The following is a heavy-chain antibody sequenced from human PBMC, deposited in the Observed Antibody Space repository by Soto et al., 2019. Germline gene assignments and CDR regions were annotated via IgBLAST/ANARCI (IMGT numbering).Heavy chain of an antibody. CDR1: GGSISSGGYY. D-gene: IGHD1-7*01. CDR2: IYYSGST. Sequence: SETLSLTCTVSGGSISSGGYYWSWIRQHPGKGLEWIGYIYYSGSTYYNPSLKSRVTISVDTSKNQFSLKLSSVTAADTAVYYCARVPWLVTGTTMEYYYYMDVWGKGTTVTVSS. CDR3: ARVPWLVTGTTMEYYYYMDV. V-gene: IGHV4-31*03. J-gene: IGHJ6*03.